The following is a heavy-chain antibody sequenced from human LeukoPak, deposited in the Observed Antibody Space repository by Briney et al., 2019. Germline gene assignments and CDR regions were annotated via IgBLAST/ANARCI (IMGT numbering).Heavy chain of an antibody. CDR2: ITTSSSHI. Sequence: GGSLRLSCAASGFTFSTYNMNRVRQAPGKGLEWVSSITTSSSHIYYADSVQGRFTISRDNARNSLYLQMNSLRAEDTAVYYCARTGYSSSWCDYWGQGTLVTVSS. V-gene: IGHV3-21*01. D-gene: IGHD6-13*01. CDR1: GFTFSTYN. CDR3: ARTGYSSSWCDY. J-gene: IGHJ4*02.